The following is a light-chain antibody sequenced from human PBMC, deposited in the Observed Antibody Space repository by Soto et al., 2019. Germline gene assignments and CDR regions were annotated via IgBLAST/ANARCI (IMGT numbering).Light chain of an antibody. CDR1: SSNIGRNA. V-gene: IGLV1-44*01. Sequence: QSVLAQPPSASGTPGQRVTIACSGSSSNIGRNAVNWYQQLPGTAPKLLIYTNDRRPSGVPDRISGSKSGTSASLAISGLQSEDEADHYCGAWDDTLNGPLFGGGTKLTVL. J-gene: IGLJ3*02. CDR2: TND. CDR3: GAWDDTLNGPL.